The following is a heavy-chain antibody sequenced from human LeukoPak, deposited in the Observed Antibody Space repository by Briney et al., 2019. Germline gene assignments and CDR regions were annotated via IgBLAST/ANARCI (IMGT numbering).Heavy chain of an antibody. CDR2: ITSSGDDI. J-gene: IGHJ4*02. CDR3: ASDIVPTSGDF. D-gene: IGHD5-12*01. CDR1: GFTFSDYY. V-gene: IGHV3-11*01. Sequence: GSLRLSCAASGFTFSDYYMSWIRQAPGKGLEWVAYITSSGDDIYCADSVKGRFTISRDNAKKSLFLRMSSLRVEDTATYYCASDIVPTSGDFWGQGTLVSVPS.